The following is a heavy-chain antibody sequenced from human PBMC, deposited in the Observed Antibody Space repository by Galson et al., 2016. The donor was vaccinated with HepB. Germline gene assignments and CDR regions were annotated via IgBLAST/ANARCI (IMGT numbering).Heavy chain of an antibody. CDR2: INGRNGNT. CDR3: ARPYYYQHSSGYTLDY. D-gene: IGHD3-22*01. CDR1: GYTFTNYD. J-gene: IGHJ4*02. V-gene: IGHV1-3*01. Sequence: SVKVSCKASGYTFTNYDMHWVRQAPGQRLEWMGWINGRNGNTKYSQNFQARVTITRDTSASIVYMELRSLRSEDTAVYYCARPYYYQHSSGYTLDYWGQGTLVTVSS.